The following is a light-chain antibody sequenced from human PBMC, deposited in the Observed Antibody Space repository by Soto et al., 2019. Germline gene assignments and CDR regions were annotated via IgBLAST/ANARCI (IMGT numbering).Light chain of an antibody. Sequence: EIVLTQSPGTLSLSPGERATLSCRASQSVGSSYLVWYQQKPGQAPRLFIYDTSSRATGIPDRFSGSGSGTDFTLTISRLEPEDFAVYYCQQYNNWPPRTFGQGTKVEIK. CDR2: DTS. J-gene: IGKJ1*01. CDR3: QQYNNWPPRT. CDR1: QSVGSSY. V-gene: IGKV3-20*01.